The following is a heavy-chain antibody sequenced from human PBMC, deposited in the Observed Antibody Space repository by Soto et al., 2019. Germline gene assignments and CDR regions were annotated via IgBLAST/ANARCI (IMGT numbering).Heavy chain of an antibody. V-gene: IGHV1-8*01. Sequence: GASVKVSCKASGYTFTSYDINWVRQATGQGLEWMGWMSANSGNTGYAQKFQGRVTMTTNTSMSTAYMELSSLRSEDTAVYYCARVEDFWSGYYFFGRGDPVYYFDYWGQGTLVTVSS. CDR2: MSANSGNT. CDR3: ARVEDFWSGYYFFGRGDPVYYFDY. D-gene: IGHD3-3*01. J-gene: IGHJ4*02. CDR1: GYTFTSYD.